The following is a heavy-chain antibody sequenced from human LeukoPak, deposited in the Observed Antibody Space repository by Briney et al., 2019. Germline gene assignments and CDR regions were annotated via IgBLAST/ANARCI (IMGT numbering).Heavy chain of an antibody. V-gene: IGHV3-11*01. CDR1: GFNFSDNH. Sequence: GGSLRLSCAGSGFNFSDNHMSWIRQAPGKGLEWISYISSRGYTVYYADPVKGRFTISRDNAKNFLYLEMQSLRAEDTAVYYCASQEGVRYFDYWGQGSLVTVSS. CDR3: ASQEGVRYFDY. CDR2: ISSRGYTV. J-gene: IGHJ4*02. D-gene: IGHD1-1*01.